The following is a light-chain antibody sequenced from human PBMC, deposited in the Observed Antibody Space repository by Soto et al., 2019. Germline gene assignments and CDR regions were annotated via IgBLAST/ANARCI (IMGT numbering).Light chain of an antibody. CDR1: QSVSSSY. CDR3: QQYGSSPFT. J-gene: IGKJ4*01. CDR2: GAS. Sequence: EIVLTQSPGTLSLSPGERATLSCRASQSVSSSYLAWYQQKPGQAPRLLIYGASSRATGIPDRFSGSGYGTDFTLTISRLEPEDFAVYYCQQYGSSPFTFGGGTKVEIK. V-gene: IGKV3-20*01.